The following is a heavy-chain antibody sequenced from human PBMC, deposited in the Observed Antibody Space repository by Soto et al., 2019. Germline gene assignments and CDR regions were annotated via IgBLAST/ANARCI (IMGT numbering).Heavy chain of an antibody. D-gene: IGHD6-6*01. J-gene: IGHJ6*02. V-gene: IGHV4-39*01. CDR1: GGSISSSSYY. Sequence: SETLSLTCTVSGGSISSSSYYWGWIRQPPGKGLEWIGSIYYSGSTYYNPSLKSRVTISVDTSKNQFSLKLSSVTAADTAVYYCASCSIAAFGMDVWGQGTTVTVSS. CDR2: IYYSGST. CDR3: ASCSIAAFGMDV.